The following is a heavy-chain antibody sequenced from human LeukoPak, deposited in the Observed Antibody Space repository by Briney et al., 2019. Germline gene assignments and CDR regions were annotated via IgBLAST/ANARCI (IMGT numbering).Heavy chain of an antibody. CDR1: GGSFSGYY. CDR3: ARNPKTVEMSHRGVYYYYYGMDV. Sequence: SETLSLTCAVYGGSFSGYYWSWIRQPPGKGLEWIGEINHSGSTNYNPSLKSRVTVSVDTSKNQFSLKLSSVTAADTAVYYCARNPKTVEMSHRGVYYYYYGMDVWGQGTTVTVSS. V-gene: IGHV4-34*01. J-gene: IGHJ6*02. D-gene: IGHD5-24*01. CDR2: INHSGST.